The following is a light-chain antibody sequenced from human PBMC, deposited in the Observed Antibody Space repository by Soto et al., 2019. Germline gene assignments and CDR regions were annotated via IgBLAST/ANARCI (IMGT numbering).Light chain of an antibody. CDR1: SSDVGGYNY. CDR2: EVS. V-gene: IGLV2-14*01. Sequence: QSVLTQPASVSGSPGQSNTISCTGTSSDVGGYNYVSWYQQHPGKVPKLMIYEVSNRPSGVVNRFSGSKSGNTASLTISGLQAEDEADYYCSSFTSSSTQVFGTGTKVTVL. J-gene: IGLJ1*01. CDR3: SSFTSSSTQV.